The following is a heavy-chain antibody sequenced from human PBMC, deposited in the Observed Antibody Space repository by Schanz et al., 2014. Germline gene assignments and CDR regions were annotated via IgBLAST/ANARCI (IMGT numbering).Heavy chain of an antibody. D-gene: IGHD3-16*01. V-gene: IGHV3-30*03. Sequence: QVQLVESGGGVVQPGRSLRLSCAASGFTFSGYGMHWVRQAPGKGLEWVAIISYDGRHKNYADSVKGRFTISRDNSKNTLHLQMNSLRVEDTAVYYCAGGPRGGYIEYWGQGTLVIVSS. CDR2: ISYDGRHK. CDR1: GFTFSGYG. CDR3: AGGPRGGYIEY. J-gene: IGHJ4*02.